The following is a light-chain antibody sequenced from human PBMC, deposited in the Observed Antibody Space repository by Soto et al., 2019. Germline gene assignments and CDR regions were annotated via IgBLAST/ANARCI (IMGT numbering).Light chain of an antibody. Sequence: ETVLTQSPATLSLSQEERAPLSCSASQSVSSYLAWYQQKPGQAPRLLIYDESNRATGIPARFSGSGSGTYFTLTISRQAHEDVAVYYWQQRINWWRFGEGTKVDIK. V-gene: IGKV3-11*01. CDR3: QQRINWWR. J-gene: IGKJ1*01. CDR2: DES. CDR1: QSVSSY.